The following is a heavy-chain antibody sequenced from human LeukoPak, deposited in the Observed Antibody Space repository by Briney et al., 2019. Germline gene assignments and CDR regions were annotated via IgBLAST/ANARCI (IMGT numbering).Heavy chain of an antibody. V-gene: IGHV3-7*01. J-gene: IGHJ3*02. Sequence: GGSLRLSCAASGFTFSSYWMSWVRQAPGKGLEWVANIKQDGSEKYYVDSVEGRFTISRDNAKNSLYQQMNSLRAEDTAVYYGARLSGWEAFDIWGQGTMVTVSS. CDR2: IKQDGSEK. D-gene: IGHD1-26*01. CDR3: ARLSGWEAFDI. CDR1: GFTFSSYW.